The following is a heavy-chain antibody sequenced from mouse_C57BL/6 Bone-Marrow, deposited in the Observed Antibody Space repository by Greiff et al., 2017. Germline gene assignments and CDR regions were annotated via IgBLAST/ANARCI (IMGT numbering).Heavy chain of an antibody. CDR3: ATTVLAGAMDY. CDR1: GFTFSSYG. Sequence: EVKVEESGGDFVKPGGSLKLSCAASGFTFSSYGMSWVRQTPDKRLEWVATISSGGSYTYYPDSVKGRFTISRDKAKNTLYLQMSSLTSEDTAMYYCATTVLAGAMDYWGQGTSVTVSS. J-gene: IGHJ4*01. CDR2: ISSGGSYT. D-gene: IGHD4-1*01. V-gene: IGHV5-6*02.